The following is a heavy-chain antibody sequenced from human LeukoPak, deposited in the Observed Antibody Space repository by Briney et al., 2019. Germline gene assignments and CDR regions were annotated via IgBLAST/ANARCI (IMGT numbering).Heavy chain of an antibody. Sequence: PSETLSLTCTVSGGSISSYYWSWIRQPPGKGLEWIGYIYYSGSTNYNPSLKSRVTISVDTSKNQFSLKLSSVTAADTAVYYCARGRSTGHFDYWGQGTLVTVSS. CDR3: ARGRSTGHFDY. V-gene: IGHV4-59*08. J-gene: IGHJ4*02. CDR2: IYYSGST. CDR1: GGSISSYY. D-gene: IGHD2-8*02.